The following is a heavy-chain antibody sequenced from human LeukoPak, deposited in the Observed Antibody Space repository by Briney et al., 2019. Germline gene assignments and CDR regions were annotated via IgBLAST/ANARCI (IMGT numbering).Heavy chain of an antibody. CDR1: GGPFRSSHYY. V-gene: IGHV4-39*01. J-gene: IGHJ4*02. CDR2: IYYRGRT. D-gene: IGHD3-10*01. Sequence: SETLSLTCTVSGGPFRSSHYYWGWIRQPPGKGLEWIGSIYYRGRTYYNPSLKSRVTISVDTSKSQFSLKLTSVTAADTAVYYCARLYSGTRPPDYWGQGTLVTVSS. CDR3: ARLYSGTRPPDY.